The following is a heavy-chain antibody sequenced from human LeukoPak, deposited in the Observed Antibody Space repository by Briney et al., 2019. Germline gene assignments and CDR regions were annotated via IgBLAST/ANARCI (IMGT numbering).Heavy chain of an antibody. V-gene: IGHV3-23*01. Sequence: GGSLRLSCAASGFTLSSYAMSWVRQAPGKGLVWVSANSGSGGSTYYADSVKGRFTISRDNSKNTLYLQRNSLRAVDTAVYYCAKDGVKDVVPAAGSPFDYWGQGTLVTVSS. D-gene: IGHD2-2*01. CDR3: AKDGVKDVVPAAGSPFDY. CDR1: GFTLSSYA. J-gene: IGHJ4*02. CDR2: NSGSGGST.